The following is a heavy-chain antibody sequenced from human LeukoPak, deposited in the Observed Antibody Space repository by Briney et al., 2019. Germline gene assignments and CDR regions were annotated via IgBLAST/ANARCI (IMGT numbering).Heavy chain of an antibody. CDR2: ISAYNGNT. V-gene: IGHV1-18*01. CDR1: GYTFTSYG. CDR3: ARVGRITMVRGVIAYYFDY. Sequence: ASVKVSCKASGYTFTSYGISWVRQVPGQGLEWMGWISAYNGNTNYAQKLQGRVTMTTDTSTSTAYMELRSLRSDDTAVYYCARVGRITMVRGVIAYYFDYWGQGTLVTVSS. D-gene: IGHD3-10*01. J-gene: IGHJ4*02.